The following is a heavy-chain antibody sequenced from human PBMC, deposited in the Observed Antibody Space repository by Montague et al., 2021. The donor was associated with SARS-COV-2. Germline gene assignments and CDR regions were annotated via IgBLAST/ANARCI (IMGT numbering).Heavy chain of an antibody. CDR2: IYYRGAS. CDR3: ARRVTRGAFDV. V-gene: IGHV4-39*01. CDR1: GGSINSSTYY. J-gene: IGHJ3*01. Sequence: SETLSLTCIVSGGSINSSTYYWAWIRQPPGKGLEWIATIYYRGASWSDPSLRSRVTISADTSRNQFNLKLTSVTAADMGLYYCARRVTRGAFDVRGQGTMVTVSS. D-gene: IGHD1-1*01.